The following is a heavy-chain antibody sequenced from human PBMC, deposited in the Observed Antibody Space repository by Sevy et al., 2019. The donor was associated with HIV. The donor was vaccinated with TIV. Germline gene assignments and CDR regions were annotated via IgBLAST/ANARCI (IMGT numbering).Heavy chain of an antibody. V-gene: IGHV3-48*03. CDR3: ARVDANYDKGFDP. CDR1: GFTFSSYE. CDR2: ISSSGTTI. Sequence: GGSLRLSCEASGFTFSSYEMNWVRQAPGKGLEWVSYISSSGTTIKYADSVKGRLTISRDNVKNSLYMQMNSLRAEDTAVYYCARVDANYDKGFDPWGQRTLVTDSS. D-gene: IGHD3-22*01. J-gene: IGHJ5*02.